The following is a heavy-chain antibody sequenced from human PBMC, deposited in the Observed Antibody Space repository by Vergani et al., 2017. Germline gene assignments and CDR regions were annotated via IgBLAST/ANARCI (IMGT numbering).Heavy chain of an antibody. CDR2: IRSKAYGGTK. Sequence: EVQLVESGGGLVKPGRSLRLSCTASGFTFGDYAMSWFRQAPGKGLEWVGFIRSKAYGGTKEYAASVKGRFTISRDDSKSIAYLQMNSLKTEDTAVYYCTRDVKCELTTDYWGQGTLVTVSS. J-gene: IGHJ4*02. CDR1: GFTFGDYA. V-gene: IGHV3-49*05. D-gene: IGHD1-26*01. CDR3: TRDVKCELTTDY.